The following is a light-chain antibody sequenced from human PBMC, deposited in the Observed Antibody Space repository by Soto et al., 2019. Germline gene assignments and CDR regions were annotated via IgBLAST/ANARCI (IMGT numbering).Light chain of an antibody. V-gene: IGKV1-5*03. CDR1: QTISSW. Sequence: DIHMTQYPSTLSGSVGDRVTIICRASQTISSWLAWYQQKPGKAPKLLIYKASTLKSGVPSRFSGSGSGTEFTLTISSLQPDDFATYYCQQDNSYSFGQGTKVDIK. CDR3: QQDNSYS. CDR2: KAS. J-gene: IGKJ1*01.